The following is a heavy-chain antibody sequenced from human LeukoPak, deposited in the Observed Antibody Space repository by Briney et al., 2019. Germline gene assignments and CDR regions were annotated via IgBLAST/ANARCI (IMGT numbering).Heavy chain of an antibody. CDR1: GGSFSGYY. Sequence: SETLSLTCAVYGGSFSGYYWSWIRQPPGKGLEWIGYIYYSGSTNYNPSLKSRVTISVDTSKNQFSLKLSSVTAADTAVYYCARSRSLYYYYGMDVWGQGTTVTVSS. CDR2: IYYSGST. V-gene: IGHV4-59*01. J-gene: IGHJ6*02. CDR3: ARSRSLYYYYGMDV.